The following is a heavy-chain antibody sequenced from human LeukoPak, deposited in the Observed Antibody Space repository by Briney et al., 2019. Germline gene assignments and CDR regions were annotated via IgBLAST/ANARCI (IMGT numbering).Heavy chain of an antibody. Sequence: GGSLRLSCAASGFIVSNNYINWVRQAPGKALEWVSVTYSDGSTYYADFVKGRFTISRDNSKNTLFVQMNSLRAEDTAVYYCARSTGDDYGDYLRYWGQGTLVTVSS. CDR2: TYSDGST. J-gene: IGHJ4*02. V-gene: IGHV3-66*01. CDR1: GFIVSNNY. CDR3: ARSTGDDYGDYLRY. D-gene: IGHD4-17*01.